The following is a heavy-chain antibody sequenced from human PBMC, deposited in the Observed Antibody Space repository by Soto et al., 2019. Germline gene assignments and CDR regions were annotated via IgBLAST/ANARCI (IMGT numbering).Heavy chain of an antibody. CDR2: KNPNNGNT. CDR3: ARGIRAGVDY. Sequence: QVQLVQSGAEVKKPGASVKVSCEASGYTFTNLDINWMRQATGQGLEWMGWKNPNNGNTGYAQKFQGRVTMTRDTSMSTAYMELSGLISEDTAVYYCARGIRAGVDYWGQGTLVTVSS. D-gene: IGHD6-19*01. J-gene: IGHJ4*02. V-gene: IGHV1-8*01. CDR1: GYTFTNLD.